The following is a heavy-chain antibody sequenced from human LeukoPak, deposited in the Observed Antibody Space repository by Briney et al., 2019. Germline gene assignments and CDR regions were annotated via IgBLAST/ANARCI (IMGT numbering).Heavy chain of an antibody. J-gene: IGHJ4*02. CDR3: ANEEVPNDY. D-gene: IGHD4/OR15-4a*01. V-gene: IGHV3-23*01. CDR1: GFPFSSHA. CDR2: ISISADMT. Sequence: PGGSLRLSCEVSGFPFSSHAMSWVRQAPGRGLEWVSGISISADMTYYADSVQGRFTISRDNSKNTVYLQMDSLRVEDTAVYYCANEEVPNDYWGQGTLVTVSS.